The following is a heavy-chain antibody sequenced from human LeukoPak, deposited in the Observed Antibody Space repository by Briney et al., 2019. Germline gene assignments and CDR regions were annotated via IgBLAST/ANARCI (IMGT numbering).Heavy chain of an antibody. V-gene: IGHV1-2*02. CDR3: TRGEGGYFGSGSFVF. CDR2: INPNSGGT. Sequence: ASMKVSCRASGYTFPDYYMHWVRQAPGQGLEWMGWINPNSGGTNYAQKFQGRVTMTRDTSIRTAYMELSSLRSDDTAVYYCTRGEGGYFGSGSFVFWGQGTLVTVSS. D-gene: IGHD3-10*01. J-gene: IGHJ4*02. CDR1: GYTFPDYY.